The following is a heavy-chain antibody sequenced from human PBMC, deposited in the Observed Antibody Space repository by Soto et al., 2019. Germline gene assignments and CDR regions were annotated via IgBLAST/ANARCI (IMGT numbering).Heavy chain of an antibody. Sequence: PGGSLRLSCAASGFTFSSYSMNWVRQAPGKGLEWVSYISSSSSTIYYADSVKGRFTISRDNAKNSLYLQMNSLRAEDTAVYYCARDRFLYDILTGYQRDAFDIWGQGTMVTVS. CDR3: ARDRFLYDILTGYQRDAFDI. D-gene: IGHD3-9*01. J-gene: IGHJ3*02. CDR1: GFTFSSYS. CDR2: ISSSSSTI. V-gene: IGHV3-48*01.